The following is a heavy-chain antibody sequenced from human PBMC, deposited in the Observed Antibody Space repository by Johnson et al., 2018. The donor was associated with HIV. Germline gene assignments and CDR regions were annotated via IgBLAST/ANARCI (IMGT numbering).Heavy chain of an antibody. V-gene: IGHV3-7*05. J-gene: IGHJ3*01. Sequence: VQLVESGGGLVQPGRSLRLSCVASGFTFSSYWMSWVRQAPGKGLEWVANIKQDGSEKNYVDSVKGRFTISRDNAKNSLYLQMNSLRAEDTAVYYCARDRPSSSFWSGYDAIVGVWGQGTMVIVSS. CDR2: IKQDGSEK. D-gene: IGHD3-3*01. CDR3: ARDRPSSSFWSGYDAIVGV. CDR1: GFTFSSYW.